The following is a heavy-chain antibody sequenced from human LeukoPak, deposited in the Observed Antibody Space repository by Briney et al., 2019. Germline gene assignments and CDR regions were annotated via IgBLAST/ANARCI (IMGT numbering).Heavy chain of an antibody. V-gene: IGHV3-21*01. CDR3: ARERGYSYGYSDY. Sequence: SGGSLRLSCAASGFTFDDYSMHWVRQAPGKGLEWVSSISSSSNYIYYADSVKGRFTISRDNAKNSLYLQMNSLRAEDTAVYYCARERGYSYGYSDYWGQGTLVTVSS. J-gene: IGHJ4*02. D-gene: IGHD5-18*01. CDR2: ISSSSNYI. CDR1: GFTFDDYS.